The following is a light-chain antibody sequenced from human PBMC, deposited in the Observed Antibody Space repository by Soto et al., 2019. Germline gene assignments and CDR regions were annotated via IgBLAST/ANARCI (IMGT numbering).Light chain of an antibody. J-gene: IGKJ3*01. CDR3: QQYNSYSQT. V-gene: IGKV1-5*01. CDR1: QSIGDS. CDR2: DVS. Sequence: VTQSPSALSSYEGDRVTITCRASQSIGDSLAWYQQKPGKAPYLLISDVSSLERGVPSRFSGSGSGTEFTLTISSLQPDDFATYYCQQYNSYSQTFGPGTKVDIK.